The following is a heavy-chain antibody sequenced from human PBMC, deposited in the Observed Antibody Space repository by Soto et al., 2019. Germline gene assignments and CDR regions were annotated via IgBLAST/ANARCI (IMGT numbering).Heavy chain of an antibody. V-gene: IGHV3-30-3*01. CDR2: ISYEGSNT. Sequence: GGSLRLSCVASGFTFDTYGIHWVRQAPGKGLQWVALISYEGSNTYYADSVRGRFSISRDNSKNTLYLQMNTLRPEDTGLYYCARVTPGNNLYYFSGLDFWGQGTSVTVSS. CDR3: ARVTPGNNLYYFSGLDF. D-gene: IGHD1-1*01. J-gene: IGHJ6*02. CDR1: GFTFDTYG.